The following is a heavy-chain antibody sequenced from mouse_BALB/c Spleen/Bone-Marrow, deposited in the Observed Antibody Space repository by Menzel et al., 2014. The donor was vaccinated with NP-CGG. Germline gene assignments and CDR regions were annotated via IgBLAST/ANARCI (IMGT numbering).Heavy chain of an antibody. Sequence: DLVKPGASVKLSCKASGYTFTSYWINWIKQRPGQGLEWIGRIAPGSGSTYYNEMLKGKATLTVDTSSSTAYIQLSSLPSEDSAVYFCARFPIYYGNYGAVDYWGQGTSVTVSS. CDR3: ARFPIYYGNYGAVDY. D-gene: IGHD2-1*01. J-gene: IGHJ4*01. V-gene: IGHV1S41*01. CDR2: IAPGSGST. CDR1: GYTFTSYW.